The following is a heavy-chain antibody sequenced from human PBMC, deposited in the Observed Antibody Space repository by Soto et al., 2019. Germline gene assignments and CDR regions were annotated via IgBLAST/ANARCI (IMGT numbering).Heavy chain of an antibody. CDR1: RYRFTSYW. CDR3: ARYFAGGTRDYGVDV. J-gene: IGHJ6*02. Sequence: PGESLKISCQASRYRFTSYWIGWVRQMPGKGLEWMGIIYPDDFDTKYSPSFQGQVTISADKTISTAYLQWSSLKASDTAMYYCARYFAGGTRDYGVDVWGQGTTVTVSS. CDR2: IYPDDFDT. V-gene: IGHV5-51*01. D-gene: IGHD2-15*01.